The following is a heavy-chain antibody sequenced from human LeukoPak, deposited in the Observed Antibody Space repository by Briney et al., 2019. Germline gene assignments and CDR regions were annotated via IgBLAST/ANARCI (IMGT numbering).Heavy chain of an antibody. D-gene: IGHD3-3*01. CDR3: ARDLREGRFLEWLSDY. J-gene: IGHJ4*02. Sequence: GGFLRLSCAASGFTFSSYAMHWVRQAPGKGLEWVAVISYDGSNKYYADSVKGRFTISRDNSKNTLYLQMNSLRAEDTAVYYCARDLREGRFLEWLSDYWGQGTLVTVSS. V-gene: IGHV3-30-3*01. CDR2: ISYDGSNK. CDR1: GFTFSSYA.